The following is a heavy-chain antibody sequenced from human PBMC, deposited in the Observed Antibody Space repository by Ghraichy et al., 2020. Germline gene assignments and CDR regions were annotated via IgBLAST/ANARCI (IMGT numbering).Heavy chain of an antibody. J-gene: IGHJ6*02. CDR3: AKDGGVGGYGYYYGMDV. Sequence: AGSLRLSCAASGFTFSSYGMHWVRQAPGKGLEWVAFIRYDGSNKYYADSVKGRFTISRDNSKNTLYLQMNSLRAEDTAVYYCAKDGGVGGYGYYYGMDVWGQGTTVTVSS. CDR1: GFTFSSYG. D-gene: IGHD5-18*01. V-gene: IGHV3-30*02. CDR2: IRYDGSNK.